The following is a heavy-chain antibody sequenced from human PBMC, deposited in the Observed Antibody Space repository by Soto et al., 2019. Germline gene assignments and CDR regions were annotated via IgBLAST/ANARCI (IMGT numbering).Heavy chain of an antibody. Sequence: PSETLSLTCAVYGGSFSGYYWSWIRQPPGKGLEWIGEINHSGSTNYNPSLKSRVTISVDTSKNQFSLKLSSVTAADTAVYYCARGIAAAGGGWFDPWGQGTLVT. V-gene: IGHV4-34*01. J-gene: IGHJ5*02. CDR1: GGSFSGYY. CDR3: ARGIAAAGGGWFDP. CDR2: INHSGST. D-gene: IGHD6-13*01.